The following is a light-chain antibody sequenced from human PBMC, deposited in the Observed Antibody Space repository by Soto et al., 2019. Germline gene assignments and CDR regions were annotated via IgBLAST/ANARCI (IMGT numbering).Light chain of an antibody. V-gene: IGLV2-23*02. CDR2: EVK. CDR1: SNDVGSHNL. J-gene: IGLJ2*01. Sequence: QSALTQPASVSGSPGQSITLSCTGTSNDVGSHNLVSWFQQHPGQAPRLIIYEVKKRPSGVSDRFSGSKSGNTASLTISGLLAEDEAHYYCCSYEDRGSLFGPGTKVTVL. CDR3: CSYEDRGSL.